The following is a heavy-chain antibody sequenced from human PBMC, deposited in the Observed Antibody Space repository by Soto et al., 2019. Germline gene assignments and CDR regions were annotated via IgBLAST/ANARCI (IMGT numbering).Heavy chain of an antibody. Sequence: SETLSLTCTVSGGSVSSGSYYWTWIRQPPGKGLECIGYIYCSGSTNYNPSLKGRVTMSVDTSRNQFSLKLSSVTAADTALYYCARVSTRVVGYFDCWGQGTLVTVSS. CDR3: ARVSTRVVGYFDC. V-gene: IGHV4-61*01. D-gene: IGHD2-15*01. J-gene: IGHJ4*02. CDR2: IYCSGST. CDR1: GGSVSSGSYY.